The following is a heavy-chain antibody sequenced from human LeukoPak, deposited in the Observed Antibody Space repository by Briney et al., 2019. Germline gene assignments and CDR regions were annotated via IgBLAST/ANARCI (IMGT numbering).Heavy chain of an antibody. Sequence: TPSETLSLTCAVYGGSFSGYYWSWIRQPPGKGLEWIGEINHSGSTNYNPSLKSRVTISVDTSKNQFSLKLSSVTAADTAVYYCARWACCSSTSCYGRYYYYYMDVWGKGTTVTVSS. D-gene: IGHD2-2*01. CDR3: ARWACCSSTSCYGRYYYYYMDV. V-gene: IGHV4-34*01. CDR2: INHSGST. CDR1: GGSFSGYY. J-gene: IGHJ6*03.